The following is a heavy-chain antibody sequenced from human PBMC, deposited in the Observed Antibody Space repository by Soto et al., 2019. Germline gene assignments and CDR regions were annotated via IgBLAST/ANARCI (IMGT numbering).Heavy chain of an antibody. CDR1: GFTFTSSA. CDR2: IVVGSGNT. Sequence: ASVKVSCKASGFTFTSSAVQWVRQARGQRLEWIGWIVVGSGNTNYAQKFQERVTITRDMSTSTAYMELSSLRSEDTAVYYCAAGVDSSGYTTYYYYGMDVWGQGTTVTVSS. D-gene: IGHD3-22*01. J-gene: IGHJ6*02. CDR3: AAGVDSSGYTTYYYYGMDV. V-gene: IGHV1-58*01.